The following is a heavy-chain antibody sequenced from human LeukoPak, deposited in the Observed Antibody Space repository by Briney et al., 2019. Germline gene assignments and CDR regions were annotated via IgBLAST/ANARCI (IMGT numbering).Heavy chain of an antibody. CDR2: MFYSGST. J-gene: IGHJ4*02. CDR1: GYSISSGYY. Sequence: PSETLSLTCTVSGYSISSGYYWGWIRQPPGKGLEWIGGMFYSGSTHYNPSLKSRVTISVDTSKNQFSLKLSSVTAADTAVYYCARPWGSGYMYYFDQWGQGTLLTVSS. D-gene: IGHD3-22*01. V-gene: IGHV4-38-2*02. CDR3: ARPWGSGYMYYFDQ.